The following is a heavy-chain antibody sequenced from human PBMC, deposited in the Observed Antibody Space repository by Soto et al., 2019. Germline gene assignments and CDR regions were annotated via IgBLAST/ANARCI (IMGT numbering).Heavy chain of an antibody. CDR1: GFTFSSYG. D-gene: IGHD4-17*01. CDR3: ARDGPMTTVRGNAFDI. CDR2: IWYDGSNK. J-gene: IGHJ3*02. V-gene: IGHV3-33*01. Sequence: QVQLVESGGGVVKPGRSLRLSCAASGFTFSSYGMHWLRQAQGKGLEWVAVIWYDGSNKYYADSVKGRFTISRDNSKNTLYLQMNSLRAEDTAVYYCARDGPMTTVRGNAFDIWGQGTMVTVSS.